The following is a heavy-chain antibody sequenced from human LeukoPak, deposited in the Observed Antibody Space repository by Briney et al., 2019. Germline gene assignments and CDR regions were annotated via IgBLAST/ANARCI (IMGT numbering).Heavy chain of an antibody. V-gene: IGHV3-23*01. CDR3: AKGDYDILTGYSGDFDY. Sequence: PGGSLRLSCAASGFTFSSYAMSWVRQAPGKGLEWVSAISGSGGSTYCADSVKGRLTISRDNSKNTLYLQMNSLRAEDTAVYYCAKGDYDILTGYSGDFDYWGQGTLVTVSS. J-gene: IGHJ4*02. D-gene: IGHD3-9*01. CDR2: ISGSGGST. CDR1: GFTFSSYA.